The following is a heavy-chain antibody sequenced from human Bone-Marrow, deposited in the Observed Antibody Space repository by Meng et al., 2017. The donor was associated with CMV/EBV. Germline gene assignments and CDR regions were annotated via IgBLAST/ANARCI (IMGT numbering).Heavy chain of an antibody. Sequence: GESLKISCAASGFTVSSNYMSWVRQAPGKGLEWVANIKQDGSEKYYVDSVKGRFTISRDNSKNTLYLQMNSLRAEDTAVYYCAKDHSFYGDYVPPQNWGQGTLVTVSS. CDR1: GFTVSSNY. D-gene: IGHD4-17*01. V-gene: IGHV3-7*03. CDR2: IKQDGSEK. J-gene: IGHJ4*02. CDR3: AKDHSFYGDYVPPQN.